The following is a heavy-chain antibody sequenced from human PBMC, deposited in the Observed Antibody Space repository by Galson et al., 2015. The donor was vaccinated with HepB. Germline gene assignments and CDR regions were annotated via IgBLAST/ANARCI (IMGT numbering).Heavy chain of an antibody. CDR1: GGTFSSYA. D-gene: IGHD2-15*01. Sequence: SVKVSCKASGGTFSSYAISWVRQAPGQGLEWMGRIIPILGIANYAQKFQGRVTITADKSTSTAYMELSSLRSEDTAVYYCASRVVVAATGNYGMDVWGQGTTVTVSS. CDR3: ASRVVVAATGNYGMDV. V-gene: IGHV1-69*04. CDR2: IIPILGIA. J-gene: IGHJ6*02.